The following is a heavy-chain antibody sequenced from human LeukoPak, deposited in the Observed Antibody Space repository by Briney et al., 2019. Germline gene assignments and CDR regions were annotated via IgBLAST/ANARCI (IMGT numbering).Heavy chain of an antibody. D-gene: IGHD3-22*01. CDR3: ARSPYDSSGYYYHYYYGMDV. J-gene: IGHJ6*02. Sequence: ASVKVSCKASGYTFTSYYMHWVRRAPGQGLEWMGIINPSGGSTSYAQKFQGRVTMTRDTSTSTVYMELSSLRSEDTAVYYCARSPYDSSGYYYHYYYGMDVWGQGTTVAVSS. V-gene: IGHV1-46*01. CDR1: GYTFTSYY. CDR2: INPSGGST.